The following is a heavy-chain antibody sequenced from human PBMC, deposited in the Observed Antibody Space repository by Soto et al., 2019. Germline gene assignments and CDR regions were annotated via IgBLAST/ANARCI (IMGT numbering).Heavy chain of an antibody. J-gene: IGHJ4*02. D-gene: IGHD3-10*01. CDR3: ARDPGYRFGDYYGSGSYPDY. CDR1: GGTFSSYT. Sequence: QVQLVQSGAEVKKPGSSVKVSCKASGGTFSSYTISWVRQAPGQGLEWMGRIIPILGIANYAQKFQGRVTITADKSTSTAYMELSSLRSEDTAVYYCARDPGYRFGDYYGSGSYPDYWGQGTLVTVSS. CDR2: IIPILGIA. V-gene: IGHV1-69*08.